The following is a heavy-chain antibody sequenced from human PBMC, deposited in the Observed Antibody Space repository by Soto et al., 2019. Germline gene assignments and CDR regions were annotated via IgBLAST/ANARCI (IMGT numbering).Heavy chain of an antibody. CDR3: ARWAHEGEAFDI. CDR1: GGSVSINSAA. CDR2: TYYRSKWYN. Sequence: SQTLSLTCAISGGSVSINSAAWNWLRQSPSRGLEWLGRTYYRSKWYNDYAVSVKSRITINPDTSKNQFSLQLNSVTPEDTAVYYCARWAHEGEAFDIWGQGTMVTVSS. V-gene: IGHV6-1*01. J-gene: IGHJ3*02. D-gene: IGHD1-26*01.